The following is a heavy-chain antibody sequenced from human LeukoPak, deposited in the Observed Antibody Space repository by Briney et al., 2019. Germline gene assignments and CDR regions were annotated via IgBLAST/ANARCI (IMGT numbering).Heavy chain of an antibody. Sequence: ASVKVSCKASGYILSSYYMHWVRQAPGQGLEWLGIINPSGGDTKYAQKFQGRVTITADKSTSTAYMELTSLRSDDTAVYYCARDTWEVGASTNYYYYMDVWGKGTTVTVSS. D-gene: IGHD1-26*01. CDR3: ARDTWEVGASTNYYYYMDV. CDR1: GYILSSYY. V-gene: IGHV1-46*01. CDR2: INPSGGDT. J-gene: IGHJ6*03.